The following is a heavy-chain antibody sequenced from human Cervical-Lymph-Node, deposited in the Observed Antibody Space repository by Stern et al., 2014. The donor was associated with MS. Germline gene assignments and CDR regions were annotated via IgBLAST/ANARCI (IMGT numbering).Heavy chain of an antibody. D-gene: IGHD6-13*01. CDR2: INPSGGST. CDR3: ARRKAATEGSFDY. J-gene: IGHJ4*02. V-gene: IGHV1-46*01. CDR1: GYTFSTYY. Sequence: VQLVESGAEVKKPGASVTVSCKASGYTFSTYYIHWVRQAPGQGLEWMGVINPSGGSTGYAQQFQGRVTMTTDASTSTVYMALSSLRSEDTAVYYCARRKAATEGSFDYWGQGTLVTVSS.